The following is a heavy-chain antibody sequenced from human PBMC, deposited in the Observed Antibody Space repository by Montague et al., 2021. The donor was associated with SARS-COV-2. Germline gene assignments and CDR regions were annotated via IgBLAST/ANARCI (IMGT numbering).Heavy chain of an antibody. V-gene: IGHV4-31*03. CDR2: IYYSGST. CDR1: GGSISSGGYY. D-gene: IGHD1-26*01. CDR3: ARDIRIVGATTRMDY. Sequence: TLSLTCTVSGGSISSGGYYWSWIRQHPGKGLEWIGYIYYSGSTYYNPSLKSRVTISVDTSKNQFSLKLSSVTAADTAVYYCARDIRIVGATTRMDYWGQGTPVTVSS. J-gene: IGHJ4*03.